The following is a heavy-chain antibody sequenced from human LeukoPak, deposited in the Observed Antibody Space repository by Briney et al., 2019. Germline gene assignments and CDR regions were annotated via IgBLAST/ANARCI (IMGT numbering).Heavy chain of an antibody. CDR2: FCVSGDST. D-gene: IGHD5-18*01. V-gene: IGHV3-23*01. J-gene: IGHJ4*02. CDR3: ANIRGYRYGPHGDY. CDR1: GFTFSSYA. Sequence: GRSLRLSCAASGFTFSSYAMSWVRRAPGKGLEWVSAFCVSGDSTYYADSVKGRFTISRDNSKNTMYLQMNSLRAEDTAVYYCANIRGYRYGPHGDYWGQGTLVTVSS.